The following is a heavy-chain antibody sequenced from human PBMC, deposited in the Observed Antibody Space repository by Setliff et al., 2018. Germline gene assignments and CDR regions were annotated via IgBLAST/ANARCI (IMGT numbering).Heavy chain of an antibody. V-gene: IGHV1-69*13. Sequence: SVKVSCKTSEGTISSSSINWVRQAPGLGLEWMGAIVPVLNTVNYAPNFQGRVTITADDSTTTVHMELSSLTSADTAVYFCAREPGTYMGNDGFDVWGQGTVVTVSS. CDR1: EGTISSSS. CDR2: IVPVLNTV. D-gene: IGHD1-7*01. CDR3: AREPGTYMGNDGFDV. J-gene: IGHJ3*01.